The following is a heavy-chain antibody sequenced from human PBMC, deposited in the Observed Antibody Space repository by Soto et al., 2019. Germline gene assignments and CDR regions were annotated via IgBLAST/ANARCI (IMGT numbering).Heavy chain of an antibody. CDR1: GESLNYYY. CDR3: GRGYSANRLSN. CDR2: IYESGGT. D-gene: IGHD2-8*01. V-gene: IGHV4-34*01. J-gene: IGHJ4*02. Sequence: PSETLSLTCAIYGESLNYYYWSWIRQSPGQGLEWIGEIYESGGTNYNPSLKGRATISAVWSAQQMSLELKSVTAADTAVYYCGRGYSANRLSNWGQGTLVTVSS.